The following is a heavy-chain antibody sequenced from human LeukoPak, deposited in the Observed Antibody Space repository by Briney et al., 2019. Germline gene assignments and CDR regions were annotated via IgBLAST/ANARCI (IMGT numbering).Heavy chain of an antibody. CDR2: INPNSGGT. CDR1: GYTFSGYY. CDR3: AGGPAAAGSSFYYYMDV. V-gene: IGHV1-2*02. Sequence: ASVKVSCKASGYTFSGYYMHWVRQAPGQGLKWMGWINPNSGGTNYAQKFQGRVTMTRDTSISTAYMELSSLTSDDTAVYFCAGGPAAAGSSFYYYMDVWGKGTTVTVSS. J-gene: IGHJ6*03. D-gene: IGHD6-13*01.